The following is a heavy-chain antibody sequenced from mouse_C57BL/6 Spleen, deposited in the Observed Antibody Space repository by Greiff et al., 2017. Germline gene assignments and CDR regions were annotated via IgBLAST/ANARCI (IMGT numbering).Heavy chain of an antibody. Sequence: EVQLVESGPGLVKPSQSLSLTCSVTGYSITSGYYWNWIRQFPGNKLEWMGYISYDGSNNYNPSLKNRVSITRDTSKNQFFLTLNSVTTEDTATYYCARGGGRPLFGYWGQGTTLTVSS. V-gene: IGHV3-6*01. J-gene: IGHJ2*01. D-gene: IGHD1-2*01. CDR2: ISYDGSN. CDR1: GYSITSGYY. CDR3: ARGGGRPLFGY.